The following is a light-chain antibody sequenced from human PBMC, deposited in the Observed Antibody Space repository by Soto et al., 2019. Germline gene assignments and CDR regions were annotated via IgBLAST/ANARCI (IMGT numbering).Light chain of an antibody. Sequence: EIVWTQSPGTLSLSPGERATLSCRASQSVSRSYLAWYQQKPGQAPRLLIYGASSRATGIPDRFSGSGSGTDFTLTISRLEPEDFAVYYCQQYGSSPYTFGQGTKLEIK. J-gene: IGKJ2*01. CDR1: QSVSRSY. V-gene: IGKV3-20*01. CDR2: GAS. CDR3: QQYGSSPYT.